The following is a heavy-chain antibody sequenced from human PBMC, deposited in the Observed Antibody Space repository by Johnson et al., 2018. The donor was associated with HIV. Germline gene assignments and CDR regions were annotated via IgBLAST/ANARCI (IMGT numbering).Heavy chain of an antibody. D-gene: IGHD6-13*01. CDR3: AKAGYSSSWYGGDAFDI. CDR1: EFTFANYA. V-gene: IGHV3-23*05. CDR2: ISGSNK. Sequence: EVLLLESGGGLVQPGGSLRLSCAASEFTFANYAMSWVRQAPGKGLEWVSTISGSNKFYVDSVKGRSTISRDNSKNTLYLQMNSLRAEDTALYYCAKAGYSSSWYGGDAFDIWGQGTMVTVSS. J-gene: IGHJ3*02.